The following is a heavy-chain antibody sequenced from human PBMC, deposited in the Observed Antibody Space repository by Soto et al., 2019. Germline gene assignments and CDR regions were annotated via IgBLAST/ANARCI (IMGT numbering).Heavy chain of an antibody. V-gene: IGHV4-30-2*01. CDR1: GGSISSGGYS. CDR2: IYHSGNT. CDR3: ARVPDV. Sequence: SETLSLTCAVSGGSISSGGYSWSWVLHPPGKGLEWIGYIYHSGNTYYNPSLKSRVTISEDRSKNELSLKLTSVTAADTAVYYCARVPDVWGQGTTVTVSS. J-gene: IGHJ6*02.